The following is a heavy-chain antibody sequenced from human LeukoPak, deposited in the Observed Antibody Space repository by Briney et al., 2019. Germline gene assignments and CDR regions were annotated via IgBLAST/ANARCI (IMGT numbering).Heavy chain of an antibody. CDR3: ARVGVYYYDSSGYYIDY. CDR2: IYYSGST. Sequence: SETLSLTCTVSGGSISSYYWSWIRQPPGKGLEWIGYIYYSGSTNYNPSLKSRVTISVVTSKNQFSLKPSSVTAADTAVYYCARVGVYYYDSSGYYIDYWGQGTLVTVSS. V-gene: IGHV4-59*01. J-gene: IGHJ4*02. D-gene: IGHD3-22*01. CDR1: GGSISSYY.